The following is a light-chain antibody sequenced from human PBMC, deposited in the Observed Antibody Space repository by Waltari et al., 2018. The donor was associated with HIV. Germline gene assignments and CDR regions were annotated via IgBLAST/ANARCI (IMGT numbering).Light chain of an antibody. CDR2: STD. CDR1: SPNIGGNT. CDR3: ATWDDSLSGPV. Sequence: QSVLTKPPPASGTPGQRVTIPCFGSSPNIGGNTVNWYLQFPGSAPQLLMYSTDQRPSGVPDRFSGSKSGTSASLAISGLQSEDEADYHCATWDDSLSGPVFGGGTKVTVV. J-gene: IGLJ3*02. V-gene: IGLV1-44*01.